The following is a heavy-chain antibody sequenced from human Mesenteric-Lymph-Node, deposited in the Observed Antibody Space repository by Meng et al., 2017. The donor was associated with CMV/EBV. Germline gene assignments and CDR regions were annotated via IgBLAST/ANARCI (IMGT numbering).Heavy chain of an antibody. J-gene: IGHJ4*02. CDR3: ARHSSGWSNLDY. D-gene: IGHD6-19*01. CDR2: VNPKSGDT. V-gene: IGHV1-8*03. CDR1: GYTFVNYN. Sequence: SCKPSGYTFVNYNINWVRQATGQGLDWLGRVNPKSGDTAYAENFQGRITVTKDTSTNTVYMDLNSLTTDDTAVYYCARHSSGWSNLDYWGQGALVTVSS.